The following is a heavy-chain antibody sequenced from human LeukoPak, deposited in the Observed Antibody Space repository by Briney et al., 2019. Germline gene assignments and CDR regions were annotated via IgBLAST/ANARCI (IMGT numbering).Heavy chain of an antibody. V-gene: IGHV3-53*01. CDR3: ARRGNFYSFDV. CDR2: IYSGGNT. CDR1: GFTVSSNY. Sequence: GGSLRLSCAASGFTVSSNYMNWVRQAPGKGLEWVSVIYSGGNTYYADSVKGRFTISRDDSKNTLYLQMNSLRAEDTAVYYCARRGNFYSFDVWGQGTMVTVS. J-gene: IGHJ3*01. D-gene: IGHD1-26*01.